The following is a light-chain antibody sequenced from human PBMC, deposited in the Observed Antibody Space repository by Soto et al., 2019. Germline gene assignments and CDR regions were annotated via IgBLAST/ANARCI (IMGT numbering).Light chain of an antibody. CDR3: QQRSNWPPRT. CDR2: DAS. J-gene: IGKJ1*01. CDR1: QSVSSSY. V-gene: IGKV3D-20*02. Sequence: EIVLTQSPGTLSLSPGERATLSCLASQSVSSSYLAWYQQKPGQAPRLLIYDASNRATGIPARFSGSGSGTDFTLTISSLEPEDFAVYYCQQRSNWPPRTFGQGTKVDI.